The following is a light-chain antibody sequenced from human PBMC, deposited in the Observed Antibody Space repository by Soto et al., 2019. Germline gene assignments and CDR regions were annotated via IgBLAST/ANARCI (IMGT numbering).Light chain of an antibody. V-gene: IGKV1-5*01. CDR3: QQYNSYPWT. J-gene: IGKJ1*01. CDR1: QSISSW. Sequence: DIQMTQSPSTLSASVGNRVTITCRASQSISSWWAWYQQKPGKAPKLLIYDASSLESGVPSRFSCSGSGTEFGLSISSLQPDDVATYYCQQYNSYPWTFGQGTKVDIK. CDR2: DAS.